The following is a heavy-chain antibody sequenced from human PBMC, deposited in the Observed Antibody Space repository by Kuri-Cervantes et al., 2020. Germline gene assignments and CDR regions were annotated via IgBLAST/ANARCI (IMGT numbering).Heavy chain of an antibody. D-gene: IGHD1-14*01. CDR3: ARLLNRRDINYFDY. J-gene: IGHJ4*02. V-gene: IGHV5-51*01. Sequence: KVSCKGSGYRFTTYWIGWVRQMPGKGLEWMGIIYPGDSDTRYSPSFQGQVTISADKSISTAYLQWSSLKASDTAMYYCARLLNRRDINYFDYWGQGTLVTVSS. CDR1: GYRFTTYW. CDR2: IYPGDSDT.